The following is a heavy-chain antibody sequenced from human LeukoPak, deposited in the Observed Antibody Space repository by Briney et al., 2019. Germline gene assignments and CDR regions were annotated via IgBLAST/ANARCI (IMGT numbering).Heavy chain of an antibody. D-gene: IGHD5-12*01. CDR2: ITPRGGST. CDR3: ARSLTPQWLRSLPGAFDI. CDR1: GDTFTRYG. Sequence: GASVKVSCKASGDTFTRYGMHWVRQAPGQGLEWMGRITPRGGSTSYAQKLQGRVTMTTDTSTSTAYMELRSLRSDDTAVYYCARSLTPQWLRSLPGAFDIWGQGTMVTVSS. V-gene: IGHV1-46*01. J-gene: IGHJ3*02.